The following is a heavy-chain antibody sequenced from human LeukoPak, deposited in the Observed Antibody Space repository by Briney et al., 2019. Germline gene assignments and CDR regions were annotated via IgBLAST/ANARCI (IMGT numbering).Heavy chain of an antibody. D-gene: IGHD3-9*01. Sequence: GGSLRLSCAASGFTFSFYGMHWVRQAPGKGLEWVAVISYDGSNKYYADSVKGRFTISRDNSKNTLYLQMNSLRAEDTAVYYCAVTYYDILTGYYPPDYWGQGTLVTVSS. CDR3: AVTYYDILTGYYPPDY. V-gene: IGHV3-30*03. J-gene: IGHJ4*02. CDR2: ISYDGSNK. CDR1: GFTFSFYG.